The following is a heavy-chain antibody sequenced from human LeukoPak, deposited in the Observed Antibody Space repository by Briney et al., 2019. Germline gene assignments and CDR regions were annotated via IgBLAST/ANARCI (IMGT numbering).Heavy chain of an antibody. CDR1: GYTLTSYG. D-gene: IGHD6-13*01. Sequence: GASVKVSCRASGYTLTSYGINWVRQAPGQGLEWLGWISAYTGDTKYAQNLQGRVNMTTDTSTSTAYMELRSLRSDDTAVYYCARGGKAAAGFFDYWGQGTLVTASS. J-gene: IGHJ4*02. CDR3: ARGGKAAAGFFDY. CDR2: ISAYTGDT. V-gene: IGHV1-18*01.